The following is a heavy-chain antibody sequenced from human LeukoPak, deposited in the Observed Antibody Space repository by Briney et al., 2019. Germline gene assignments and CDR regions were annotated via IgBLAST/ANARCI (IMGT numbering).Heavy chain of an antibody. CDR3: AKDRGIEYRSGWFGY. CDR2: ISWNSGSI. Sequence: PGGSLRLSCAASGFTFDDYAMHWVRQAPGKGLEWVSGISWNSGSIGYADSVKGRFTISRDNAKNSLYLQMNSLRAEDTALYYCAKDRGIEYRSGWFGYWGQGTLVTVSS. D-gene: IGHD6-19*01. CDR1: GFTFDDYA. J-gene: IGHJ4*02. V-gene: IGHV3-9*01.